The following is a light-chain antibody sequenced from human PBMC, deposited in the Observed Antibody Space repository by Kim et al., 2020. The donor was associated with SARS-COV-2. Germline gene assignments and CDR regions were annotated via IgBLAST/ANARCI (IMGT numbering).Light chain of an antibody. CDR2: KAS. J-gene: IGKJ2*01. CDR3: QQYNTYSYT. CDR1: QSISIS. Sequence: DIQMTQSPSTLSTSVGDRVTITCRASQSISISLAWYQQKPGNAPKLLIYKASSLESGVPSRFSGSGSGTEFTLTISSLQPDDFATYYCQQYNTYSYTFGQGTKLEIK. V-gene: IGKV1-5*03.